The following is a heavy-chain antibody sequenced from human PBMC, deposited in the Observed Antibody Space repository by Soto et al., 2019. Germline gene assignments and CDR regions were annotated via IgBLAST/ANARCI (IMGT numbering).Heavy chain of an antibody. D-gene: IGHD2-21*01. J-gene: IGHJ4*02. CDR1: GFTFSTFA. V-gene: IGHV3-23*01. CDR3: AKGRGVLFYFYQ. Sequence: EVQLLESGGGLVQPGGSLRLSCAASGFTFSTFAMTWVRQAPGKGLEWVSAISGSGDNTYYADSVKGRFTMSRDNSKSTLYLQMNSLRGDDTAVYHCAKGRGVLFYFYQRGQGTLVTVSS. CDR2: ISGSGDNT.